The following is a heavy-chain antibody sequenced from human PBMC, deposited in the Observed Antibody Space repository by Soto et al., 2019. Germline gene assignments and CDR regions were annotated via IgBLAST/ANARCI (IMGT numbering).Heavy chain of an antibody. Sequence: QVQLVQSGAEVKKPGSSVKVSCKASGGTFSSYAISWVRQAPGQGLEWMGGIIPIFGTANYAQKFQGRVTNTADESTSTDYMELSSLRSEDTAVYYCPGVRGVRHYYGMDVWGQGTTVTVSS. CDR1: GGTFSSYA. V-gene: IGHV1-69*12. CDR3: PGVRGVRHYYGMDV. CDR2: IIPIFGTA. D-gene: IGHD3-10*02. J-gene: IGHJ6*02.